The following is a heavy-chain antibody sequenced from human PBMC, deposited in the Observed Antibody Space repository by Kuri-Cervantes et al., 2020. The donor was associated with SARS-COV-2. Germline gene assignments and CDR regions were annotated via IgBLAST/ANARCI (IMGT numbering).Heavy chain of an antibody. CDR3: ARSPRLGYCSGGSCDWGSYYGMDV. CDR2: IYTSGSA. D-gene: IGHD2-15*01. V-gene: IGHV4-4*07. J-gene: IGHJ6*02. CDR1: GGSISSYY. Sequence: SETLSLTCTVSGGSISSYYWSWIRQPAGKGLEWIGRIYTSGSANYNPSLKSRVTMSVDTSKNQFSLKLSSVTAADTAVYYCARSPRLGYCSGGSCDWGSYYGMDVWGQGTTVTASS.